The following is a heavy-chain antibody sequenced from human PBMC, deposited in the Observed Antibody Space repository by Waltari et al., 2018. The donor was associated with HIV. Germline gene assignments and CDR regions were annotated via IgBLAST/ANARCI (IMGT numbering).Heavy chain of an antibody. CDR3: TREGKKWLNNYYYYSGLDV. D-gene: IGHD3-22*01. V-gene: IGHV3-20*04. CDR2: IYWNCNGT. CDR1: GFNFEEYG. J-gene: IGHJ6*02. Sequence: EVWLVESGGRLVRPGVSLRHSRIIYGFNFEEYGMRWVGQPRGEVLKCVAVIYWNCNGTGHDDVVKGRFTVSRDNAKDSLFLQMNSLRADDTAVYYCTREGKKWLNNYYYYSGLDVWGQGTTVIVSS.